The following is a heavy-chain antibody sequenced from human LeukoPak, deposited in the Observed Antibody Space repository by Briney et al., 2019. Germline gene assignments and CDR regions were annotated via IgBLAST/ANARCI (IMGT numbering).Heavy chain of an antibody. CDR2: IYTSGST. Sequence: PSETLSLTCTVSGGSIGSYYWSWIRQPPGKGLEWIGYIYTSGSTNYNPSLKSRVTISVDTSKNQFSLKLSSVTAADTAVYYCASHYYDSSGYEFGYWGQGTLVTVSS. V-gene: IGHV4-4*09. J-gene: IGHJ4*02. D-gene: IGHD3-22*01. CDR3: ASHYYDSSGYEFGY. CDR1: GGSIGSYY.